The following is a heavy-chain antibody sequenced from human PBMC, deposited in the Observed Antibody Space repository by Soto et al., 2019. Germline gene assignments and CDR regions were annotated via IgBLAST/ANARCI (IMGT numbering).Heavy chain of an antibody. Sequence: GGSLRLSCAASGFTFSSYAMSWVRQAPGKGLEWVSAISGSSSYIYYADSVKGRFTISRDNAKNSLYLQMNSLRAEDTAVYYCARDLEEAGFDYWGQGTLVTVSS. CDR2: ISGSSSYI. CDR3: ARDLEEAGFDY. V-gene: IGHV3-21*01. D-gene: IGHD1-1*01. CDR1: GFTFSSYA. J-gene: IGHJ4*02.